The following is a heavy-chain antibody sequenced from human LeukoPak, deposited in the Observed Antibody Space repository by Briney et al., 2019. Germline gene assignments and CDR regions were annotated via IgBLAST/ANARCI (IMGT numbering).Heavy chain of an antibody. CDR2: IYYSGST. CDR1: GGSISSSSYY. J-gene: IGHJ4*02. D-gene: IGHD5-18*01. Sequence: SETLSLTCTVSGGSISSSSYYWGWIRQPPGKGLEWIGSIYYSGSTYYNPSLKSRVTISVDTSKNQFSLKLSSVTAADTAVYYCAREDTPMIIPLDYWGQGTLVTVSS. V-gene: IGHV4-39*02. CDR3: AREDTPMIIPLDY.